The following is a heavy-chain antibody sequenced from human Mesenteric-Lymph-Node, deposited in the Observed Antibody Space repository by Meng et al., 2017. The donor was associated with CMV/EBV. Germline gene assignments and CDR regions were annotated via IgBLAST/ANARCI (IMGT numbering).Heavy chain of an antibody. CDR3: VRECSGGGCYSSYYYYGMDV. D-gene: IGHD2-15*01. Sequence: GESLKISCAASGFTFSDYSMNWVRQAPGKGLEWISFVSGSSTYIYYADSVKGRFTISRDNAKNSLFLQMNSLRAEDTAVYYCVRECSGGGCYSSYYYYGMDVWGQGTTVTVSS. CDR1: GFTFSDYS. CDR2: VSGSSTYI. J-gene: IGHJ6*02. V-gene: IGHV3-21*01.